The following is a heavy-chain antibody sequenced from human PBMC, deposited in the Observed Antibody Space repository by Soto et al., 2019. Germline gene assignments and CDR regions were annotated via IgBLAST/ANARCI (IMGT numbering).Heavy chain of an antibody. D-gene: IGHD3-3*01. CDR3: ASPSYHFWSGYFSYYYGMDV. CDR1: GYPFTGYY. J-gene: IGHJ6*01. Sequence: GSVKVSCKASGYPFTGYYMHLVRQAPGQGLEWMGWINPNSGGTNYAQKFQGRVTMTRDTSISTAYMELSRLRSDDTAVYYCASPSYHFWSGYFSYYYGMDVWGQGTTVTVSS. V-gene: IGHV1-2*02. CDR2: INPNSGGT.